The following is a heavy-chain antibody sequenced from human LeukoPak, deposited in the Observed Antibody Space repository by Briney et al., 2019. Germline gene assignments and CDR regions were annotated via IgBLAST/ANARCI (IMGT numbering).Heavy chain of an antibody. J-gene: IGHJ4*02. CDR3: ARGGRDGYDFDY. Sequence: GGALRLSCAASGFTFSSYEMNWVRPARGKGLEWVSYISNSDSTIYYADSVKGRFTISRDNAKNSLYLQMNSLRAEDTAVYYCARGGRDGYDFDYWGQGTLVTVSS. CDR1: GFTFSSYE. V-gene: IGHV3-48*03. D-gene: IGHD5-12*01. CDR2: ISNSDSTI.